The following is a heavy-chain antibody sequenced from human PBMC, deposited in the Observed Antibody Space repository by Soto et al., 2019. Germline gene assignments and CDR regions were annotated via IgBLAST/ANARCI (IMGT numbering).Heavy chain of an antibody. J-gene: IGHJ6*02. CDR3: ARENYYYGMDV. CDR2: INAGGTT. V-gene: IGHV3-66*01. CDR1: GFTVGLNF. Sequence: EVQLVESGGGLVQPGGSLRLSCAASGFTVGLNFMTWVRQAPGKGLEWVSVINAGGTTYYADSVKGRFSISRDDSKNTLYLQMNSRRAEDTAVYSCARENYYYGMDVWGLGTTVTVSS.